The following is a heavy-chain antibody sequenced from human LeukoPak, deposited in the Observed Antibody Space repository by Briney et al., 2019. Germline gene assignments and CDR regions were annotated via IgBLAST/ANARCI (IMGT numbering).Heavy chain of an antibody. CDR2: ISYDGSNK. V-gene: IGHV3-30*04. CDR3: ARGYCSSTSCQYYYFYGMDV. Sequence: PGGSLRLSCAASGFTFSSYAMHWVRQAPGKGLEWVAVISYDGSNKYYADSVKGRFTISRDNSKNTLYLRMNSLRAEDTAVYYCARGYCSSTSCQYYYFYGMDVWGQGTTVTVSS. D-gene: IGHD2-2*01. CDR1: GFTFSSYA. J-gene: IGHJ6*02.